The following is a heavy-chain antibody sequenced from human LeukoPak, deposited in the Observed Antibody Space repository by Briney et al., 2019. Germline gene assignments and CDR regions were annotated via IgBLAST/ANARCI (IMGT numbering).Heavy chain of an antibody. CDR3: ARRGCSGGICPFDY. CDR2: IYYSGST. D-gene: IGHD2-15*01. J-gene: IGHJ4*02. Sequence: SETLSLTCFVSGGSISSSIYYRGWIRQPPGKGLEWIGSIYYSGSTYYNPSLKSRVAISVGTSKNQFSLELSSVTAADTAVYHCARRGCSGGICPFDYWGQGTLVTVSS. V-gene: IGHV4-39*01. CDR1: GGSISSSIYY.